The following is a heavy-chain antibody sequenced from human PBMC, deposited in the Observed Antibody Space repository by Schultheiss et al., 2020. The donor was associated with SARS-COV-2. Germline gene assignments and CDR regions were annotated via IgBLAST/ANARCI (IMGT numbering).Heavy chain of an antibody. CDR1: GFTFSSYA. CDR2: IWYDGSNK. J-gene: IGHJ4*02. D-gene: IGHD2-15*01. V-gene: IGHV3-30*02. Sequence: GGSLRLSCAASGFTFSSYAMHWVRQAPGKGLEWVAVIWYDGSNKYYADSVKGRFTISRDNSKNTLYLQMNSLRAEDTAVYYCAKDWVVVAATGDYWGQGTLVTVSS. CDR3: AKDWVVVAATGDY.